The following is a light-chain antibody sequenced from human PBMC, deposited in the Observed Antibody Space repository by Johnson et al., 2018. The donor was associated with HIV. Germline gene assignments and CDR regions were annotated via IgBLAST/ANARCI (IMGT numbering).Light chain of an antibody. Sequence: QSVLTQPPSVSAAPGQKVTISCSGSSSNIGNNYVSWYQQLPGTAPKLLIYDNNKRPSGIPDRFSGSKSGTSATLGITGLQTGAEADYYCGTWDSSLSSVYGFGTGTKVTVL. CDR1: SSNIGNNY. V-gene: IGLV1-51*01. CDR3: GTWDSSLSSVYG. J-gene: IGLJ1*01. CDR2: DNN.